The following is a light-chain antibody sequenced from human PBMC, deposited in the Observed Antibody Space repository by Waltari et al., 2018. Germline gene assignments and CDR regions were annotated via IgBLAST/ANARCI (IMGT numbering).Light chain of an antibody. V-gene: IGKV3-11*01. CDR2: DAS. Sequence: EIVLTQSPATLSLSPGERATLSCRASQSVSSYLAWYQQKPGQAPRLLIYDASNRATGIPARFSGSGSGTDFTLTISSLEPEDVAVYCCQQRSNWPRTFGGGTKVEIK. CDR3: QQRSNWPRT. CDR1: QSVSSY. J-gene: IGKJ4*01.